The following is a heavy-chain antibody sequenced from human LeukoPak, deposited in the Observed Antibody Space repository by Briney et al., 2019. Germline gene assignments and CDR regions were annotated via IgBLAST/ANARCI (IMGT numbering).Heavy chain of an antibody. V-gene: IGHV4-59*01. J-gene: IGHJ6*03. D-gene: IGHD1-26*01. CDR1: GGSISSYY. Sequence: SETLSLTCTVSGGSISSYYWSWIRQPPGKGLEWTGYIYYSGSTNYNPSLKSRVTISVDTSKNQFSLKLSSVTAADTAVYYCARVGATTHYYYYYMDVWGKGTTVTISS. CDR3: ARVGATTHYYYYYMDV. CDR2: IYYSGST.